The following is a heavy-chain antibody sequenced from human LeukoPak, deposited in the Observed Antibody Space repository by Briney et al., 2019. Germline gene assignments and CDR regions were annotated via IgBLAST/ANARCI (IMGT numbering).Heavy chain of an antibody. CDR2: NYPGDSDT. J-gene: IGHJ3*02. V-gene: IGHV5-51*01. CDR1: GYTFTTYW. CDR3: ARRTTTIITPGAFDI. Sequence: GESLKISCKGSGYTFTTYWIGWVRQMPGKGLELMGINYPGDSDTRYSPSFQGQVTISADKSISTAYLQWSSLKASDTAMYYCARRTTTIITPGAFDIWGQGTMVTVTS. D-gene: IGHD4-11*01.